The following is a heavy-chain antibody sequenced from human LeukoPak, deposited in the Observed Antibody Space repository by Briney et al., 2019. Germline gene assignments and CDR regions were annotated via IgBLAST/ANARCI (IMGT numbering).Heavy chain of an antibody. D-gene: IGHD2-2*01. J-gene: IGHJ3*02. CDR3: ARERRDIVVVPAADGGAFDI. CDR1: GFTFSSYA. Sequence: GRSLRLSCAASGFTFSSYAMHWVRQAPGKGLEWVAVISYDGSNKYYADSVKGRFTISRDNSKNTLYLQMNSLRAEDTAVYYCARERRDIVVVPAADGGAFDIWGQGTMVTVSS. V-gene: IGHV3-30-3*01. CDR2: ISYDGSNK.